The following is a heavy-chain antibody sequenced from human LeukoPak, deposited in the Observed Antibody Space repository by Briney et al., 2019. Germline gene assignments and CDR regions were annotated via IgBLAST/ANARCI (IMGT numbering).Heavy chain of an antibody. Sequence: SVKVSCKASGYTFTSYAISWVRQAPGQGLEWMGGIIPIFGTANYAQKFQGRVTITTDESTSTAYMELSSLRSEDTAVYYCARDGPSGYDYSFDYWGQGTLVTVSS. D-gene: IGHD5-12*01. CDR3: ARDGPSGYDYSFDY. J-gene: IGHJ4*02. V-gene: IGHV1-69*05. CDR2: IIPIFGTA. CDR1: GYTFTSYA.